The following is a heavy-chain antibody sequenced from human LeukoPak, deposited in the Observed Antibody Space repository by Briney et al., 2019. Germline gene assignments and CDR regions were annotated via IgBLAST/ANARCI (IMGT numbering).Heavy chain of an antibody. CDR3: ARGGRDGYNSYYFDY. V-gene: IGHV3-11*01. D-gene: IGHD5-24*01. CDR1: GFTFSDYY. Sequence: GGSLRLSCAASGFTFSDYYMSWFRQAPGKGLEWVSYISGSGYTIYYADSVKGRFTISRDNAKNSLYLQMNSLRAEDTAVYYCARGGRDGYNSYYFDYWGQGTLVTVSS. CDR2: ISGSGYTI. J-gene: IGHJ4*02.